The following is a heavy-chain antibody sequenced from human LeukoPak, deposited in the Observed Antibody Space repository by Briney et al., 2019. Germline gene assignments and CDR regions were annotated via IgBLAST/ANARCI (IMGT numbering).Heavy chain of an antibody. J-gene: IGHJ4*02. CDR3: AKGRGSSGWYLLDY. CDR1: GFTFDVYA. V-gene: IGHV3-9*01. CDR2: ISWNSGSI. D-gene: IGHD6-19*01. Sequence: PGGSLGLSCAASGFTFDVYAMHWVRQAPGKGLEWVSGISWNSGSIAYAASVKGRFTISRDNAKNSLYLQMNSLTAEDTALYYCAKGRGSSGWYLLDYWGQGTLVTVSS.